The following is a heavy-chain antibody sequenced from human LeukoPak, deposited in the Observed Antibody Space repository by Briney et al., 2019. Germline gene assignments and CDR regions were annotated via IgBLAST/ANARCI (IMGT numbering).Heavy chain of an antibody. CDR3: ARDEVGVGATHDY. CDR1: GFTFSSYW. CDR2: IKQDGSEK. V-gene: IGHV3-7*01. Sequence: GSLRLSCAASGFTFSSYWMSWVRQAPGKGLEWVADIKQDGSEKYYVDSVKGRFTISRDNAKNTLYLQMNSLRAEDTAVYYCARDEVGVGATHDYWGQGTLVTVSS. J-gene: IGHJ4*02. D-gene: IGHD1-26*01.